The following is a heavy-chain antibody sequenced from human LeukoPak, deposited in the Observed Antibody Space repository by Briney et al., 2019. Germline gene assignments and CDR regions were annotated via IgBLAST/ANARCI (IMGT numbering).Heavy chain of an antibody. Sequence: SETLSLTCTVSGGSISSYYWSWIRQPPGKGLEWIGYLYHSGSTSYNPSLKSRVTISVDTSKNQFSLKLRSVTAADTAVYYCARAGIIGTTQDYWGQRTLVTVSS. CDR2: LYHSGST. J-gene: IGHJ4*02. V-gene: IGHV4-59*01. CDR1: GGSISSYY. CDR3: ARAGIIGTTQDY. D-gene: IGHD1-20*01.